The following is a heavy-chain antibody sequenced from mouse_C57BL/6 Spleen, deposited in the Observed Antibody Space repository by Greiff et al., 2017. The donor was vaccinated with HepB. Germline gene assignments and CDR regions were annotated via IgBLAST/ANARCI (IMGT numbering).Heavy chain of an antibody. CDR2: ISYDGSN. V-gene: IGHV3-6*01. CDR3: ARDPYPLRGDAMDY. J-gene: IGHJ4*01. D-gene: IGHD1-1*01. Sequence: DVQLQESGPGLVKPSQSLSLTCSVTGYSITSGYYWNWIRQFPGNKLEWMGYISYDGSNNYNPSLKNRISITRDTSKNQFFLKLNSVTTEDTATYYCARDPYPLRGDAMDYWGQGTSVTVSS. CDR1: GYSITSGYY.